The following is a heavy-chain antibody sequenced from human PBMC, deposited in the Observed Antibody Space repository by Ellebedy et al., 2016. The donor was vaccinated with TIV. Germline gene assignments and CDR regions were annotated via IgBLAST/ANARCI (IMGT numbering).Heavy chain of an antibody. CDR1: GGSISSNNW. CDR3: ARDHSTGYSGYEHNYYDGMDV. V-gene: IGHV4-4*02. CDR2: ICHCGST. J-gene: IGHJ6*02. Sequence: MPSETLSLTCAVSGGSISSNNWRWCVRQPRGKGLGWMGDICHCGSTNYTPSLKSRVTISVDKSKNQFSLKLSSVTAADTAVYYCARDHSTGYSGYEHNYYDGMDVWGQGTTVTVSS. D-gene: IGHD5-12*01.